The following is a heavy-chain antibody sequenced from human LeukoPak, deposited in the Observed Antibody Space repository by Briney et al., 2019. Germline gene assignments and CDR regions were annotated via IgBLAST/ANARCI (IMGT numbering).Heavy chain of an antibody. V-gene: IGHV5-51*01. J-gene: IGHJ6*03. CDR1: GYSFTSYW. CDR2: IYPGDSDT. CDR3: ARLRRHYCSSTSCPPDYYYYYMDV. D-gene: IGHD2-2*01. Sequence: GESLKISCKGSGYSFTSYWIGWVRQMPGKGLEWMGIIYPGDSDTRYSPSFQGQVTISADKSISTAYLQWSSLKASDTAMYYCARLRRHYCSSTSCPPDYYYYYMDVWGKGTTVTVSS.